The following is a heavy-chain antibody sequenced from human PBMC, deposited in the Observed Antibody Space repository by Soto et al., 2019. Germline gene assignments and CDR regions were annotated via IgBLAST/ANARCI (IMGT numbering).Heavy chain of an antibody. Sequence: QVQLQQWGAGLLKPSETLSLTCAVYGGSFSGYYWSWIRQPPGKGLEWIGEINHSGSTNYNPSLKSRVTISVDTSKNQFSLKLSSVTAADTAVYYCARGRVVAVPAAQPYYFDYWGQGTLVTVSS. CDR1: GGSFSGYY. J-gene: IGHJ4*02. CDR2: INHSGST. CDR3: ARGRVVAVPAAQPYYFDY. V-gene: IGHV4-34*01. D-gene: IGHD2-2*01.